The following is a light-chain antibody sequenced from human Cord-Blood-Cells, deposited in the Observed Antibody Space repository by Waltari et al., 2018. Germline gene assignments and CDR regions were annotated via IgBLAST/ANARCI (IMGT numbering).Light chain of an antibody. CDR1: SLRSYY. CDR2: GKN. CDR3: NSRDSSGNHLV. V-gene: IGLV3-19*01. J-gene: IGLJ3*02. Sequence: SSELTQDPAVSVALGQTVRITCQGDSLRSYYASWYQQKPGQAPVLVIYGKNNRPSGIPDRFSGSSSGNTASLTITWAQAEDEADYYCNSRDSSGNHLVFGGGTKLPVL.